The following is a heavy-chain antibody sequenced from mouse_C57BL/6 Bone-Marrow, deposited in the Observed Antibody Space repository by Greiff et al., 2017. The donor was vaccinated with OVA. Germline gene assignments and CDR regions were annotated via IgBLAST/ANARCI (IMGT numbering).Heavy chain of an antibody. CDR1: GYTFTSYW. D-gene: IGHD1-1*01. Sequence: EVQRVESGTVLARPGASVKMSCKTSGYTFTSYWMHWVKQRPGQGLEWIGAIYPGNSDTSYNQKFKGKAKLTAVTSASTAYMELSSLTNEDSAVYYCTKSYGSSPYYAMDYWGQGTSVTVSS. J-gene: IGHJ4*01. CDR2: IYPGNSDT. CDR3: TKSYGSSPYYAMDY. V-gene: IGHV1-5*01.